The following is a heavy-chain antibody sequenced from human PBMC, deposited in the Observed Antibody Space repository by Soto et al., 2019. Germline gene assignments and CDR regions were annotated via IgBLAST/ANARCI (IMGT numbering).Heavy chain of an antibody. Sequence: SETLSRTCAVSGGPISSGGYSLSWIRHPPGKGLERIGYMYTRGSHYYNTTLKSRVTISIDSSKNQFSLKLSSVTAADTAVYYCARVPDYWGQG. CDR2: MYTRGSH. CDR1: GGPISSGGYS. J-gene: IGHJ4*02. D-gene: IGHD2-2*01. V-gene: IGHV4-30-2*01. CDR3: ARVPDY.